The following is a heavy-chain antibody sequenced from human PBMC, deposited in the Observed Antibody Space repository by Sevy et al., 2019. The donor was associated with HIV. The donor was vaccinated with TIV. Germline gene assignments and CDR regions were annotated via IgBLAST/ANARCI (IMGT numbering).Heavy chain of an antibody. CDR3: AKEPNHGSCYRYYFDY. Sequence: GGSLRLSCAASGFTFISYDMSWVRQAPGKGLEWVSAISGSGGSIYYADSVKGRFTISRDNTKNTLYLQMNSLRAEDTAVYYCAKEPNHGSCYRYYFDYWGQGSLVTVSS. CDR2: ISGSGGSI. D-gene: IGHD2-15*01. CDR1: GFTFISYD. J-gene: IGHJ4*02. V-gene: IGHV3-23*01.